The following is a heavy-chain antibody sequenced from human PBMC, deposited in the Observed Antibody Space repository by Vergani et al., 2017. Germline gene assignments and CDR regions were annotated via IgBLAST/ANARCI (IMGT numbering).Heavy chain of an antibody. Sequence: QVQLVQSGAEVKKPGASVKVSCKASGYTSTSYYMHWVRQAPGQGLEWMGIINPSGGSTSYAQKFKGRVTMTRDTSTSTVYMALSSLRSEDTAVYYCARRKGRSNGGKGLDYWGQGTLVTVSS. CDR3: ARRKGRSNGGKGLDY. V-gene: IGHV1-46*01. D-gene: IGHD4-23*01. CDR2: INPSGGST. CDR1: GYTSTSYY. J-gene: IGHJ4*02.